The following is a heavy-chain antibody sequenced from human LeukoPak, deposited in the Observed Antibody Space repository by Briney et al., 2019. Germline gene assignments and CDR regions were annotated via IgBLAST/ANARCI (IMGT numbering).Heavy chain of an antibody. J-gene: IGHJ4*02. CDR3: WVAATQEFGY. Sequence: PGGSLTLSCAASGFTFSGSAMHWVRQASGKGLEWVGRIRSKANSYATAYAASVKGRFTISRDDSKNTAYLQMNSLKTEDTAVYYCWVAATQEFGYWGQGTLVTVSS. V-gene: IGHV3-73*01. CDR1: GFTFSGSA. CDR2: IRSKANSYAT. D-gene: IGHD2-15*01.